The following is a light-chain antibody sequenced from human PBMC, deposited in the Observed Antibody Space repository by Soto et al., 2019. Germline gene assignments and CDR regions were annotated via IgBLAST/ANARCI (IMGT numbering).Light chain of an antibody. CDR1: SSNIGAGYD. Sequence: QSVLTQPPSVSGAPGQRVTISCTGSSSNIGAGYDVHWYQQLPGTAPKLLIYGNSNRPSGVPDRFSGSKSGTSASLAITGRQAEEEADYYCQSHVSSLSGWVFGGGTKVTVL. CDR3: QSHVSSLSGWV. V-gene: IGLV1-40*01. CDR2: GNS. J-gene: IGLJ3*02.